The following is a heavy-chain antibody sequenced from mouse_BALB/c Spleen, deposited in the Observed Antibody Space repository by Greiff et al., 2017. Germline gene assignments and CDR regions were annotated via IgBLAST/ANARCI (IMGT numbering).Heavy chain of an antibody. CDR3: ARNYGSSYGWFAY. D-gene: IGHD1-1*01. Sequence: VQLQQSGAELVKPGASVKLSCTASGFNIKDTYMHWVKQRPEQGLEWIGRIDPANGNTKYDPKFQGKATITADTSSNTAYLQLSSLTSEDTAVYYCARNYGSSYGWFAYWGQGTLVTVSA. J-gene: IGHJ3*01. V-gene: IGHV14-3*02. CDR2: IDPANGNT. CDR1: GFNIKDTY.